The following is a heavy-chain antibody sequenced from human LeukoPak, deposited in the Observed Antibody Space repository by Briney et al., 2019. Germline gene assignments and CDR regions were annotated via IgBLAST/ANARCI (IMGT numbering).Heavy chain of an antibody. D-gene: IGHD3-9*01. V-gene: IGHV4-4*07. J-gene: IGHJ4*02. CDR3: ARGVTYDILTGYYFRYYFDY. Sequence: ETLSLTCTASGGSISSYYWSWIRQPAGKRLEWIRRIYTSGSTNYNPSLKSRVTMSVDTSKNQFSLKLSSVTAADTAVYYCARGVTYDILTGYYFRYYFDYWGQGTLVTVSS. CDR2: IYTSGST. CDR1: GGSISSYY.